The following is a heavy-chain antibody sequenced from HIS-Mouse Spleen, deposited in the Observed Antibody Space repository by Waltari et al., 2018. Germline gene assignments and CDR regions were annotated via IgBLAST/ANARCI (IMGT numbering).Heavy chain of an antibody. CDR3: AKDTSGSYSDY. CDR1: GFTFSSDG. CDR2: ISYDGSNK. D-gene: IGHD1-26*01. J-gene: IGHJ4*02. Sequence: QGQLVDSVGGVVQPRRSLRLSCAPCGFTFSSDGMHWVRQAPGKGLEWVAVISYDGSNKYYADSVKGRFTISRDNSKNTLYLQMNSLRAEDTAVYYCAKDTSGSYSDYWGQGTLVTVSS. V-gene: IGHV3-30*18.